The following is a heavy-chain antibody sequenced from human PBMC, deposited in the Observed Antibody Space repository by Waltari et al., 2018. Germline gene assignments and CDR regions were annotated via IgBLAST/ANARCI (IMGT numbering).Heavy chain of an antibody. CDR2: MNPNNNIT. J-gene: IGHJ4*02. Sequence: QVLLVQSGAEVKKPGASVKVSCKASGYRFASYDINWVRQASGQGFEWLGWMNPNNNITGYAQKFQGRVSITSDSSKSTAYMELSSLKSEDTAVYYCARMGGWNSDFWGQGTPVIVSS. CDR3: ARMGGWNSDF. CDR1: GYRFASYD. V-gene: IGHV1-8*01. D-gene: IGHD2-15*01.